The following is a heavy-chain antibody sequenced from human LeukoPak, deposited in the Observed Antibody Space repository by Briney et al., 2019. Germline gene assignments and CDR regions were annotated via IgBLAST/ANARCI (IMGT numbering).Heavy chain of an antibody. D-gene: IGHD6-19*01. CDR2: INHSGTT. Sequence: SETLSLTCAVDGGSFSDYYWRWVSQHQGKGREWIGEINHSGTTNYNPSLKSRLTISLDTSKNQFPLKINSVTAADTAVYYCARGELQYNSGRYAVRVLDYWGQGTLVTVSS. CDR3: ARGELQYNSGRYAVRVLDY. CDR1: GGSFSDYY. J-gene: IGHJ4*02. V-gene: IGHV4-34*01.